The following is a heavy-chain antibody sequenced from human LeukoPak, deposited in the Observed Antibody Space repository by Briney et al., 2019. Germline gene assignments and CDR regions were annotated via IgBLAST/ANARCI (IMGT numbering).Heavy chain of an antibody. Sequence: GGSLRLSCAASGFTFSSYSLNWVRQAPGKGLEWLSHVGFRDMTRYYADSVKGRFTISRDNANNSLYLQMNSLRDEDTAVYFCVRGYQYAFDYWGQGTLVTVSS. CDR3: VRGYQYAFDY. CDR1: GFTFSSYS. D-gene: IGHD2-2*01. V-gene: IGHV3-48*02. J-gene: IGHJ4*02. CDR2: VGFRDMTR.